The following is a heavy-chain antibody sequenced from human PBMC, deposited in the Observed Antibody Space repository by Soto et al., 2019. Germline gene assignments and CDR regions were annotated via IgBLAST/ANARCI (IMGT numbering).Heavy chain of an antibody. CDR2: VSIGGST. CDR3: AKRRGAGGHFDY. CDR1: GFTFSSYA. Sequence: DVQLLESGGGLVQPEGSLRLSCAASGFTFSSYAMGWVRQGPGKGLEWVAVVSIGGSTHYADSVRGRFTISRDNSKNTLSLQMNSLTAEDTAVYFCAKRRGAGGHFDYWGQAALVTVSS. J-gene: IGHJ4*02. D-gene: IGHD2-15*01. V-gene: IGHV3-23*01.